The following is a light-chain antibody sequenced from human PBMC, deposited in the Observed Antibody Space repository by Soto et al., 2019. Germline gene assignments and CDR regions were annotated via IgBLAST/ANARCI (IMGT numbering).Light chain of an antibody. J-gene: IGKJ2*01. CDR2: WAT. CDR1: QSILYNSKNKNY. V-gene: IGKV4-1*01. Sequence: DIVMTQSPDSLAVSLGERATVNCTSRQSILYNSKNKNYLAWYQQKPGQSHKLLIYWATTRESGVPDRFSGSGSGTDFTLTISSLQAEDVAVYYWQQYYRTPYTFGQGTKLEIK. CDR3: QQYYRTPYT.